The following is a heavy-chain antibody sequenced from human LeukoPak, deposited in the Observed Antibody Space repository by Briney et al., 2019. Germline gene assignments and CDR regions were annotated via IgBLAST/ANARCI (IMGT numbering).Heavy chain of an antibody. CDR2: ISAYNGNT. V-gene: IGHV1-18*01. J-gene: IGHJ6*03. CDR3: ARDGVVVVPANFYYMDV. Sequence: ASVTVSCKASGYTFTSYGISWVRQAPGQGLEGMGWISAYNGNTNYAQKLQGRVTMTTDTSTSTAYMELRSLRSDDTAVYYCARDGVVVVPANFYYMDVWGKGTTVTISS. CDR1: GYTFTSYG. D-gene: IGHD2-2*01.